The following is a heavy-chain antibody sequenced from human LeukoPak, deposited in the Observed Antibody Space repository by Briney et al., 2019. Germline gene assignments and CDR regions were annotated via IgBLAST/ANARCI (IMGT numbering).Heavy chain of an antibody. D-gene: IGHD3-22*01. CDR1: GYTFTGYY. V-gene: IGHV1-2*04. CDR2: INPNSGGT. J-gene: IGHJ4*02. Sequence: GASVKVSCKASGYTFTGYYMHWVRQAPGQGLEWMGWINPNSGGTNYAQKFQGWVTMTRDTSISTAYMELSRLRSDDTAVYYCAREVRGYYDSSGYSRFFDYWGQGTLVTVSS. CDR3: AREVRGYYDSSGYSRFFDY.